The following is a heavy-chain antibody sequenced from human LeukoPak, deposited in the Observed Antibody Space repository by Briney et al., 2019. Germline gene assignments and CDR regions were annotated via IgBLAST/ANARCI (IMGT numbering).Heavy chain of an antibody. J-gene: IGHJ5*02. CDR3: ACTPGAARFDP. V-gene: IGHV4-59*08. CDR2: IYYSGST. CDR1: GGSISSYY. Sequence: SETLSLTCTVSGGSISSYYWSWIRQPPGKGLEWIGYIYYSGSTNYNPSLKSRVTISVDMSKNQFSLKLTSVTAADTAVYYCACTPGAARFDPWGQGTLVTVPS. D-gene: IGHD6-25*01.